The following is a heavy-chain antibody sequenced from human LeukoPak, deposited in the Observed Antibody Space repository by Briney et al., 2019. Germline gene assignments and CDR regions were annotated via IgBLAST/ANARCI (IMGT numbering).Heavy chain of an antibody. D-gene: IGHD2-15*01. J-gene: IGHJ4*02. V-gene: IGHV1-58*02. CDR2: IVVGSGNT. CDR3: AAGWVCSGGSCYYYFDY. Sequence: SVKVSCKSSGFTFTSSAMQWVRQARGQRLEWIGWIVVGSGNTNYAQKFQERVTITRDMSTSTAYMELSSLRSEDTAVYYCAAGWVCSGGSCYYYFDYWGQGTLVTVSS. CDR1: GFTFTSSA.